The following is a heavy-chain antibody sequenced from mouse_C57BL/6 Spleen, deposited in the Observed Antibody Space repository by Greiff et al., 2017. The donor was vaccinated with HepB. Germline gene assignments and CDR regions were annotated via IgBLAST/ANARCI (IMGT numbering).Heavy chain of an antibody. CDR2: IYPGDGDT. CDR3: ARGDYYGSSWIAY. Sequence: VKLQESGPELVKPGASVKISCKASGYAFSSSWMNWVKQRPGKGLEWIGRIYPGDGDTNYNGKFKGKATLTADKSSSTAYMQLSSLTSEDSAVYFCARGDYYGSSWIAYWGQGTLVTVSA. J-gene: IGHJ3*01. V-gene: IGHV1-82*01. D-gene: IGHD1-1*01. CDR1: GYAFSSSW.